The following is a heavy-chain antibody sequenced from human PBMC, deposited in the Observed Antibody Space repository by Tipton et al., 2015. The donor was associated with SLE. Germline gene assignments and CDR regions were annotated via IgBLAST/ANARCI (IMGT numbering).Heavy chain of an antibody. CDR2: MYFSGRT. Sequence: LRLSCTVSGGSISSSNYYWGWIRQPPGKGLEYIGNMYFSGRTSYNPSLKSRVTISGDTSKNQFSLKLNSVTAADTAVYYCAGSYDFWSGYFGYWGQGTLVTVSS. J-gene: IGHJ4*02. V-gene: IGHV4-39*07. CDR3: AGSYDFWSGYFGY. D-gene: IGHD3-3*01. CDR1: GGSISSSNYY.